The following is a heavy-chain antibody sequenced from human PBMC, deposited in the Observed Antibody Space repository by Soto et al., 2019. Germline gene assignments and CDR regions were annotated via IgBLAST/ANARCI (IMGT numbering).Heavy chain of an antibody. Sequence: GGSLRLSCAASGFTFSGSAMHWVRQASGKGLEWVGRIRSKANSYATAYAASVKGRFTISRDDSKNTAYLQMNSLKTEDTAVYSCAKGRVADKDNDAFAIWGQGTMVTVSS. J-gene: IGHJ3*02. CDR3: AKGRVADKDNDAFAI. CDR1: GFTFSGSA. D-gene: IGHD6-19*01. V-gene: IGHV3-73*01. CDR2: IRSKANSYAT.